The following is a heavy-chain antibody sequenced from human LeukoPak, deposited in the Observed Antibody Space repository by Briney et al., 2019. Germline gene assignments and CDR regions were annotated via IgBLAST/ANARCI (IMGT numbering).Heavy chain of an antibody. CDR1: GYTFTTYG. J-gene: IGHJ5*02. Sequence: ASVKVSCKSSGYTFTTYGFNWVRQAPGQGLEWMGWIRAYNGNTNYAQNLQGRVTLTTDTSASTAYMELRSLRSDDTAVYYCARGGGLTSTVANWFDPSGPGTLVSASS. V-gene: IGHV1-18*01. CDR3: ARGGGLTSTVANWFDP. CDR2: IRAYNGNT. D-gene: IGHD4-23*01.